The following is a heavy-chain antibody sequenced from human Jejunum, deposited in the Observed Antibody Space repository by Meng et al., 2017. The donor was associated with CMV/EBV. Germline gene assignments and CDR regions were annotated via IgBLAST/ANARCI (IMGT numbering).Heavy chain of an antibody. CDR3: TTLYGDSIS. J-gene: IGHJ4*02. Sequence: QGYLPQWGAGLVKPSGTLSLTCDVSGGSIRNDQWWSWVRQAPGKGLEWIGEIYHSGRTNYNPSVKSRVSMSVDKSQNHFSLRLSSVTAADTAVYYCTTLYGDSISWGQGTLVTVSS. CDR2: IYHSGRT. D-gene: IGHD4-17*01. V-gene: IGHV4-4*02. CDR1: GGSIRNDQW.